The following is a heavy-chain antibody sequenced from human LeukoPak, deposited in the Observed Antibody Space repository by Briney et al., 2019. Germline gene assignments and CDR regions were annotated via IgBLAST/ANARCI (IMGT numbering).Heavy chain of an antibody. CDR1: GGSISSYY. Sequence: SETLSLTCTVSGGSISSYYWSWIRQPAGKGLEWIGRIYTSGSTNYNPSLKSRVTMSVDTSKNQFSLKLSSVTAADTAVYYCARDTLRVLDYYYYCYMDVWGKGTTVTVSS. CDR2: IYTSGST. J-gene: IGHJ6*03. V-gene: IGHV4-4*07. CDR3: ARDTLRVLDYYYYCYMDV.